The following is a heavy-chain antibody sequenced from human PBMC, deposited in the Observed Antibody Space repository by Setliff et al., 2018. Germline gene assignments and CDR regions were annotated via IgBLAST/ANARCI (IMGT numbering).Heavy chain of an antibody. CDR1: GGSISSKNYY. CDR2: IYYSGST. CDR3: ARSFSRREKFLLDY. J-gene: IGHJ4*02. V-gene: IGHV4-39*07. Sequence: SETLSLTCTVSGGSISSKNYYWGWIRQPPGKGLEWIGRIYYSGSTNYNPSLKSRVTISLDTSRNQFSLKLTSVTAADTAVYYCARSFSRREKFLLDYWGQGALVTVSS.